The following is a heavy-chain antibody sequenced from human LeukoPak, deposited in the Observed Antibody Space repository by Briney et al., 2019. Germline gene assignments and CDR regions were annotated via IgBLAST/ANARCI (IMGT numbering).Heavy chain of an antibody. D-gene: IGHD1-1*01. J-gene: IGHJ6*02. Sequence: PSETLSLTCTVSGGSISSHNWSWIRQPPGKGLEWIGYIYYSGSTNYNPSLKSRVTISVDTSKNQFSLKLSSVTAADTAVYYCRAQPTGSADYYYYGMDVWGQGTTVTVSS. V-gene: IGHV4-59*08. CDR1: GGSISSHN. CDR2: IYYSGST. CDR3: RAQPTGSADYYYYGMDV.